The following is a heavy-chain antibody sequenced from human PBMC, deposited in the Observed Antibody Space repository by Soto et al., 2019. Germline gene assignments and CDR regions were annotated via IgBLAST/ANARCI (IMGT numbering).Heavy chain of an antibody. CDR3: ARRYGDYTYYFDY. Sequence: QVQLVESGGGVVQPGRSLRLSCAASGFTFSSYGMHWVRQAPGKGLEGVAVIWYDGSNKYYADSVKGRFTISRDNSKNTLYLQMNSLRAEDTAVYYCARRYGDYTYYFDYWGQGTLVTVSS. CDR2: IWYDGSNK. D-gene: IGHD4-17*01. J-gene: IGHJ4*02. V-gene: IGHV3-33*01. CDR1: GFTFSSYG.